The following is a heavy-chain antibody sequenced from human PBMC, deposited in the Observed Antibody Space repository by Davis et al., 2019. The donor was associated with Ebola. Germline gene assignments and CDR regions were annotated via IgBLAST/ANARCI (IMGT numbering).Heavy chain of an antibody. V-gene: IGHV1-46*01. J-gene: IGHJ4*02. D-gene: IGHD3-9*01. Sequence: ASVKVSCKASGYTFTNYFLHWVRQAPGQGFEWMGIISPSVDITTYAQKFQGRVTMTKDTSTSPVYMELSSLISEDTAVYYCARDDRYSHSWLGWTYWGQGNLVTVSS. CDR3: ARDDRYSHSWLGWTY. CDR1: GYTFTNYF. CDR2: ISPSVDIT.